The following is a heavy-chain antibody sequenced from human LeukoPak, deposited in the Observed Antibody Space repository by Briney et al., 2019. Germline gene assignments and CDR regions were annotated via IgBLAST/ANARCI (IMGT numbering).Heavy chain of an antibody. CDR2: IYYSGST. J-gene: IGHJ4*02. Sequence: SETLSLTCTVSGGSIGSYYWSWIRQPPGKGLEWIGYIYYSGSTNYNPSLKSRVTISVDTSKNQFSLKLSSVTAADTAVYYCASGVGDYDFWSGYHYWGQGTLVTVSS. V-gene: IGHV4-59*08. D-gene: IGHD3-3*01. CDR3: ASGVGDYDFWSGYHY. CDR1: GGSIGSYY.